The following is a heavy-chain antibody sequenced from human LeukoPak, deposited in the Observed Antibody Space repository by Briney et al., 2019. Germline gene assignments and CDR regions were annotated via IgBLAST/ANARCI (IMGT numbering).Heavy chain of an antibody. Sequence: GGSLRLSCAASGFTFDDYGMSWVRQVPGKGLEWVSGINWNGSGAGYADSVKGRFTISRDNAKNSLYLQMNSLRAEDTAVYYCAREFCSSTNCYFDYWGQGTLVTVSS. CDR2: INWNGSGA. V-gene: IGHV3-20*04. CDR1: GFTFDDYG. D-gene: IGHD2-2*01. CDR3: AREFCSSTNCYFDY. J-gene: IGHJ4*02.